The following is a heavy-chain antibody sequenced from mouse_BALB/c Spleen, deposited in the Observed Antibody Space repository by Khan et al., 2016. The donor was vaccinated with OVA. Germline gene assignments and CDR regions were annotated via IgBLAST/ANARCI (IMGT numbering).Heavy chain of an antibody. CDR1: GFSLTYYG. J-gene: IGHJ4*01. V-gene: IGHV2-3*01. CDR2: IWVDGST. Sequence: QVQLKQSGLGLVAPSQSLSITCTVSGFSLTYYGVNWVRQPPRKGLEWLGVIWVDGSTYYHSGLKSSLSISKDNSKNQVFLKLNSLQTDDTATYYWASLTTATGHYYVRDCWGQGTSVTVSS. D-gene: IGHD1-2*01. CDR3: ASLTTATGHYYVRDC.